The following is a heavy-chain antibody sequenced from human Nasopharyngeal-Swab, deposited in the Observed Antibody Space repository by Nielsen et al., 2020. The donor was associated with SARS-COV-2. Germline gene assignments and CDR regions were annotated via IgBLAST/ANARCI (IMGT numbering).Heavy chain of an antibody. J-gene: IGHJ6*02. CDR2: IYPGDSDT. V-gene: IGHV5-51*01. CDR1: GYSFTSYW. Sequence: KVSCKVSGYSFTSYWIGWVRQMPGKGLEWMGIIYPGDSDTRYSPSFQGQVTISADKSISTAYLQWSSLKASDTAMYYCARGATVTTPPYYYGMDVWGQGTTVTVSS. D-gene: IGHD4-11*01. CDR3: ARGATVTTPPYYYGMDV.